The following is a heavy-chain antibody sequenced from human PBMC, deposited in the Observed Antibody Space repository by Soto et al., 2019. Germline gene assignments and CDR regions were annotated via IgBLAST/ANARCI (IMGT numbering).Heavy chain of an antibody. CDR1: GGSVSSGSYY. CDR2: IYYSGST. CDR3: ARQRMADSSGTGTLDY. J-gene: IGHJ4*02. Sequence: SETLSLTWPVSGGSVSSGSYYWSWIRRPPGKGLEWIGYIYYSGSTKYNPSLKIRVTISVDTSKNQFSLKLSSVTAADTDVHHRARQRMADSSGTGTLDYWGQGTLVTVSS. D-gene: IGHD3-22*01. V-gene: IGHV4-61*01.